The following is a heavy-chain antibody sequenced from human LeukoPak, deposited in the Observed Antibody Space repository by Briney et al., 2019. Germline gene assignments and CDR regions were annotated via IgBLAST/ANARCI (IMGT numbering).Heavy chain of an antibody. CDR2: ISWNSGSI. V-gene: IGHV3-9*01. Sequence: PGGSLRLSCAASGFTFDDFAMHWVRQAPGEGLEWGSGISWNSGSIGYADSVKGRFTISRDNAKNSLYLQMNSLRAEDTALYYCAKGGKTYYYDSSGYYYFDYWGQGTLVTVSS. D-gene: IGHD3-22*01. J-gene: IGHJ4*02. CDR1: GFTFDDFA. CDR3: AKGGKTYYYDSSGYYYFDY.